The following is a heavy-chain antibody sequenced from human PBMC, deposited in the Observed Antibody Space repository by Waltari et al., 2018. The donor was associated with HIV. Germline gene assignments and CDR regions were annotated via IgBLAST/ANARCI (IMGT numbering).Heavy chain of an antibody. V-gene: IGHV4-61*02. D-gene: IGHD2-15*01. Sequence: QVQLQESGPGLVKPSQTLSLTCTVSGGSISSGSYYWSWIRQPAGKGLEWIGRIYTSGSTNYNPSLKSRVTISVDTSKNQFSLKLSSVTAADTAVYYCARGSRYCSGGSCYSNWFDPWGQGTLVTVSS. CDR2: IYTSGST. CDR3: ARGSRYCSGGSCYSNWFDP. J-gene: IGHJ5*02. CDR1: GGSISSGSYY.